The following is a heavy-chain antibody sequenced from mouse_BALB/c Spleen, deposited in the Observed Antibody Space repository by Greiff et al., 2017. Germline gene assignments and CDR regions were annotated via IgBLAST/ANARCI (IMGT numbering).Heavy chain of an antibody. CDR3: ARQNDYDRTWFAY. CDR2: ISSGGSYT. J-gene: IGHJ3*01. V-gene: IGHV5-6*01. D-gene: IGHD2-4*01. Sequence: DVHLVESGGDLVKPGGSLKLSCAASGFTFSSYGMSWVRQTPDKRLEWVATISSGGSYTYYPDSVKGRFTISRDNAKNTLYLQMSSLKSEDTAMYYCARQNDYDRTWFAYWGQGTLVTVSA. CDR1: GFTFSSYG.